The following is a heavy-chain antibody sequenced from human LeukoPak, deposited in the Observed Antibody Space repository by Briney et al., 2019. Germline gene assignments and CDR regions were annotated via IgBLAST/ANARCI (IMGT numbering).Heavy chain of an antibody. Sequence: PGGSLRLSCAASGFTFSDYGMAWVRQAPGKGLDWVSSVGSGGGGGTYYADSVKGRFTISRDNSKNTLYLQMNSLRAEDTAVYYCANRGRYYFDYWGQGTLVTVSS. D-gene: IGHD3-10*01. CDR2: VGSGGGGGT. J-gene: IGHJ4*02. CDR1: GFTFSDYG. CDR3: ANRGRYYFDY. V-gene: IGHV3-23*01.